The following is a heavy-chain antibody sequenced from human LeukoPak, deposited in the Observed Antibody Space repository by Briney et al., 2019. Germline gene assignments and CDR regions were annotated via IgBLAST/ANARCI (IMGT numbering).Heavy chain of an antibody. D-gene: IGHD2-2*01. J-gene: IGHJ4*02. CDR2: INPNSGGT. V-gene: IGHV1-2*02. CDR1: GYSFTSYW. Sequence: GESLKISCKGSGYSFTSYWIGWVRQAPGQGLEWMGWINPNSGGTNYAQKFQGRVTMTRDTSISTAYMELSRLRSDDTAVYYCAREGGLDCSSTSCYASYWGQGTLVTVSS. CDR3: AREGGLDCSSTSCYASY.